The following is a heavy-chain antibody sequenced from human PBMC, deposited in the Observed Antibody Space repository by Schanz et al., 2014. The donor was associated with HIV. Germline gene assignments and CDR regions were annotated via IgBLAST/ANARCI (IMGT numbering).Heavy chain of an antibody. Sequence: QVQLVETGGGVVQPGRSLRLSCAASGFIFRTHGMHWVRQAPGKGLEWVAVISYDGSNEYYGDSVKGRFTISRDNSKNTLYLQMNSLRTEDTAVYHCAKDQGDVTGTPFDYWGQGTLVTVSS. J-gene: IGHJ4*02. CDR3: AKDQGDVTGTPFDY. CDR1: GFIFRTHG. D-gene: IGHD1-20*01. CDR2: ISYDGSNE. V-gene: IGHV3-30*18.